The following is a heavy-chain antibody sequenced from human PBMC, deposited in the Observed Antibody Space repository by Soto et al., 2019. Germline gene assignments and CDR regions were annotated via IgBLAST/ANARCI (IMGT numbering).Heavy chain of an antibody. CDR1: GGSLSSSSYY. Sequence: PSNTLSRTCTVSGGSLSSSSYYWGWIRQPPGKGLEWIGSIYYSGSTYYNPSLKSRVTISVDTSKNQFSLKLSSVTAADTAVYYCARRGFDCSSTSCYPVWFDPWGQGTLVTVSS. V-gene: IGHV4-39*01. CDR2: IYYSGST. D-gene: IGHD2-2*01. CDR3: ARRGFDCSSTSCYPVWFDP. J-gene: IGHJ5*02.